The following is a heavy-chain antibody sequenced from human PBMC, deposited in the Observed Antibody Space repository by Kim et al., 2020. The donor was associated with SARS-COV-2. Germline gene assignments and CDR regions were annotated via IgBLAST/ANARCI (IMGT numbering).Heavy chain of an antibody. V-gene: IGHV4-59*08. Sequence: NYSPSLQSRVTISVDTSKNQFSLKLSSVTAADTAVYYCARRTPYYYGMDVWGQGTTVTVSS. J-gene: IGHJ6*02. CDR3: ARRTPYYYGMDV.